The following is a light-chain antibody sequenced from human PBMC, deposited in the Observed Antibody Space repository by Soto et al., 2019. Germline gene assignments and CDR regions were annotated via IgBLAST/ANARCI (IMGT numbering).Light chain of an antibody. J-gene: IGKJ4*01. CDR1: QSVPKNF. CDR3: QQYASSPLT. CDR2: AAS. Sequence: EIVLTQSPGTLSLSPRERATVSCGASQSVPKNFLAWYQQKVGQAPRLLIHAASSRATGIPDRFSGSGSGTDFTLTINRLEPEDFAVYYCQQYASSPLTFGGGTKVEIK. V-gene: IGKV3-20*01.